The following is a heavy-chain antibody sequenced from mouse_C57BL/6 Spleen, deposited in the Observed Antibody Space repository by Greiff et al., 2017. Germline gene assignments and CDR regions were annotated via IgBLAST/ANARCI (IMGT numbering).Heavy chain of an antibody. CDR2: IYPGSGNT. J-gene: IGHJ4*01. CDR3: ASNYCGSVYAMDY. V-gene: IGHV1-76*01. D-gene: IGHD1-1*01. Sequence: QVQLKQSGAELVRPGASVKLSCKASGYTFTDYYINWVKQRPGHGLEWIASIYPGSGNTYYNEKFKGKATLTAEKSSSTAYMQLSSLTSEDAAVYFCASNYCGSVYAMDYWGQGTSVTVSS. CDR1: GYTFTDYY.